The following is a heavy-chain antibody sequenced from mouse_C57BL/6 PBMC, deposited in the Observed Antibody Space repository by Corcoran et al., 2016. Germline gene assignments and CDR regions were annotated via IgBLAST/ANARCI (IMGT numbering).Heavy chain of an antibody. Sequence: QIQLVQSGPELKKPGETVKISCKASGYTFTTYGMSWVKQAPGKGLKWMGWINTYSGVPTYADDFKGRFAFSLETSASTAYLQINNLKNEDTATYFCASDYARMDYWGQGTSVNVSS. V-gene: IGHV9-3*01. CDR3: ASDYARMDY. J-gene: IGHJ4*01. CDR2: INTYSGVP. CDR1: GYTFTTYG. D-gene: IGHD2-4*01.